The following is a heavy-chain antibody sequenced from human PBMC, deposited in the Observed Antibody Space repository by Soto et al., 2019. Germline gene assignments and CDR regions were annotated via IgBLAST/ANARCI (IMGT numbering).Heavy chain of an antibody. CDR1: GFTFSSYE. D-gene: IGHD2-21*01. V-gene: IGHV3-48*03. CDR3: ARDQEARYFFPYYYGMDV. J-gene: IGHJ6*02. CDR2: ISSSGSTI. Sequence: GGSLRLSCATSGFTFSSYEMNWVRQAPGKGLEWVSYISSSGSTIYYADSVKGRFTISRDNAKNSLYLQMDSLRAEDTAVYYCARDQEARYFFPYYYGMDVWGQGTTVTV.